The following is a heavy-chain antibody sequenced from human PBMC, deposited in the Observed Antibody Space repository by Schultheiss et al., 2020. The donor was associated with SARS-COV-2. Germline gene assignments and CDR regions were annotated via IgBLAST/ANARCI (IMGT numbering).Heavy chain of an antibody. CDR2: IYHSGST. Sequence: SETLSLTCAVSGYSISSGYYWGWIRQPPGKGLEWIGYIYHSGSTYYNPSLKSRVTISVDTSKNQFSLKLSSVTAADTAVYYCARLAVAGTRLFDYWGQGTLVTVSS. CDR3: ARLAVAGTRLFDY. V-gene: IGHV4-38-2*01. CDR1: GYSISSGYY. D-gene: IGHD6-19*01. J-gene: IGHJ4*02.